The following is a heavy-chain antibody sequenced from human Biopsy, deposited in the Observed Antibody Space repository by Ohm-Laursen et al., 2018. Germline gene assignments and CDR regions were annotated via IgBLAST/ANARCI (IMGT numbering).Heavy chain of an antibody. D-gene: IGHD4-23*01. J-gene: IGHJ6*02. Sequence: RLSCAASGFSFSDYHMRWIRQAPGRGLEWVSYISGGGTIYYGDSMKGRVTISRDNAKNSLYLQMHSLRAEDTAVYYCARDTRWSPYSMDVWGQGTTVTVSS. V-gene: IGHV3-11*01. CDR2: ISGGGTI. CDR1: GFSFSDYH. CDR3: ARDTRWSPYSMDV.